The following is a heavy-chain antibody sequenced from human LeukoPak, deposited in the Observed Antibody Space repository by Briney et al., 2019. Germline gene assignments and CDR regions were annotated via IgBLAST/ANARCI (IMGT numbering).Heavy chain of an antibody. Sequence: GGSLRLSCAASGFSFSSYYMSWVRQAPGKGLEWVALINPDGSERYYVDSVKGRFTISRDNARNSLYLQMDSLRAEDTAVYYCAKIQYSSGGTGAFDIWGQGTMVTVSS. CDR2: INPDGSER. V-gene: IGHV3-7*03. J-gene: IGHJ3*02. CDR3: AKIQYSSGGTGAFDI. CDR1: GFSFSSYY. D-gene: IGHD6-19*01.